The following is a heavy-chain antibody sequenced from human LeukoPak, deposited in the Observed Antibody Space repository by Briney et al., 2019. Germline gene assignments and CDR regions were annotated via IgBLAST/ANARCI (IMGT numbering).Heavy chain of an antibody. CDR2: MNPNSGNT. D-gene: IGHD2-21*02. Sequence: ASVKVSCKASGYTFTSYDINWVRQATGQGLEWMGWMNPNSGNTGYAQKFQGRVTMTRNTSISTAYMELSSLRSEDTAMYYCAILAYCGGDCQSLNDYWGQGTLVTVSS. J-gene: IGHJ4*02. V-gene: IGHV1-8*01. CDR1: GYTFTSYD. CDR3: AILAYCGGDCQSLNDY.